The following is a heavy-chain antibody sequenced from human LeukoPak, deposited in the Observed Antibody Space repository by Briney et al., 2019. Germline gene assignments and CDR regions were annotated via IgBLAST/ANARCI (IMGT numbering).Heavy chain of an antibody. Sequence: ASVKFSCQASGYTFTSYSFSWVRQAPGQGLEFMGWSSASNGKTNYAQKFRGRVTMTTDTSTTTAFMELTSLRSDDTAVYYCARVITGAYRADYWGQGTPVTVSS. V-gene: IGHV1-18*01. CDR2: SSASNGKT. D-gene: IGHD1-20*01. J-gene: IGHJ4*02. CDR1: GYTFTSYS. CDR3: ARVITGAYRADY.